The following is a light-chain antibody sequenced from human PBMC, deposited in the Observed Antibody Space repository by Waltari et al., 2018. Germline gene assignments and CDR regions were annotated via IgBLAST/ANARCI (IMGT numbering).Light chain of an antibody. CDR3: QHYDALPLT. CDR2: WAS. J-gene: IGKJ4*01. V-gene: IGKV4-1*01. CDR1: HSTNTKNC. Sequence: HSTNTKNCVAWYNQRPAQPPRLLFYWASGREAGVPDRFIGSGYETDFTRTFSSLQAEDVAVYYCQHYDALPLTFGGGTKVEIK.